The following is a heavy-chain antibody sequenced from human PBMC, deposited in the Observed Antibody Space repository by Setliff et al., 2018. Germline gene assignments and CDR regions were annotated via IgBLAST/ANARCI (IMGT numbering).Heavy chain of an antibody. D-gene: IGHD3-16*01. CDR1: GYSISSGYY. V-gene: IGHV4-38-2*02. Sequence: NPSETLSLTCTVSGYSISSGYYWGWIRQPPGKGLEWIGTMYHSGSAYYNPSLKSRVAISVDTSKNQFSLKLSSVTAADTAVYHCARDLNRGSFDFWGQGTLVTVSS. CDR3: ARDLNRGSFDF. J-gene: IGHJ4*02. CDR2: MYHSGSA.